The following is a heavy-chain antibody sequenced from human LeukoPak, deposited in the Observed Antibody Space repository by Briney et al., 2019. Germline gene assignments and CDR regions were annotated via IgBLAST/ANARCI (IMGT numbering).Heavy chain of an antibody. CDR1: GFTFSDYY. CDR3: GRSLRAVSVFCYMDG. J-gene: IGHJ6*03. D-gene: IGHD5/OR15-5a*01. CDR2: ISSSGSTV. V-gene: IGHV3-11*01. Sequence: GGALRLSCAASGFTFSDYYMSWIRQAPGKGLEGVSYISSSGSTVYYADSVKGRFTISRDNAKNSLFLQMNTLRAENTAVYYCGRSLRAVSVFCYMDGWGKGSTVTVSS.